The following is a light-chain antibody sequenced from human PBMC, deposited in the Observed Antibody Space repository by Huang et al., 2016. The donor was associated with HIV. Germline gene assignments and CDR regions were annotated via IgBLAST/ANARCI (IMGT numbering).Light chain of an antibody. CDR2: GAS. CDR1: QSVNSK. Sequence: EIVMTQSPATLSLSPGERATLSCRASQSVNSKLAWYQQKPGQAPRRLIYGASTRATGVPGRVSGSGSGTEFTLTISSLQSEDFAVYYCQQYSKWPPNTFGQGTKLESK. J-gene: IGKJ2*01. V-gene: IGKV3-15*01. CDR3: QQYSKWPPNT.